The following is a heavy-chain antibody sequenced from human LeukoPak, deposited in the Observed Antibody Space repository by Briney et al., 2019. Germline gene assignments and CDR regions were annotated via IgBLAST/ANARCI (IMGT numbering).Heavy chain of an antibody. CDR1: GFTFSSYG. CDR2: ISYDGSNK. V-gene: IGHV3-30*18. CDR3: AKDMYSSSWYYFDY. J-gene: IGHJ4*02. D-gene: IGHD6-13*01. Sequence: SGGSLRLSCAASGFTFSSYGMHWVRQAPGKGLEWVAVISYDGSNKYYADSVKGRFTISRDNSKNTLYLQMNSPRAEDTAVYYCAKDMYSSSWYYFDYWGQGTLVTVSS.